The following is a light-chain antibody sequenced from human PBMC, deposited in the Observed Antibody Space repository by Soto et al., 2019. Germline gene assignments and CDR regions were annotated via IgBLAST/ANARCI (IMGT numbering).Light chain of an antibody. Sequence: DIQMTQSPSSVSASVGDRVTITCRASQGISSWLAWYQQKPGKGPKLLINAATTLQSGVPSRFSGSGSGTEFTLTIISLQPEDFATYLCQQGNSFPVTFGGGTKVEIK. CDR2: AAT. CDR3: QQGNSFPVT. CDR1: QGISSW. J-gene: IGKJ4*01. V-gene: IGKV1D-12*01.